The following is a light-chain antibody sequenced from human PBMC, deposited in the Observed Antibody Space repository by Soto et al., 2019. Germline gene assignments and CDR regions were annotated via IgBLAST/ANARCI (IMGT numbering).Light chain of an antibody. CDR3: QQYETSPLT. J-gene: IGKJ4*01. CDR2: GTS. V-gene: IGKV3-20*01. CDR1: QSVSTTY. Sequence: ETVLTQSPGTLSLSPGERATLSCRASQSVSTTYLAWYQQKPGQAPRLLIYGTSYRATGVPDSFSGSGSGTDFTLTISRLEPEDFGVYYCQQYETSPLTFGGESRVEI.